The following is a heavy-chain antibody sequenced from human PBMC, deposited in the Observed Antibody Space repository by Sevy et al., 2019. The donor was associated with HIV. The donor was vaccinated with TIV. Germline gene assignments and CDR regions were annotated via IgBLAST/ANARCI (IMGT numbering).Heavy chain of an antibody. D-gene: IGHD6-19*01. J-gene: IGHJ2*01. V-gene: IGHV3-9*01. CDR2: ISWNSNSI. CDR3: VKDRSSSRSPWYFDL. Sequence: GGSLRLSCAASGFTFDDYAMHWVRQVPGKGLEWVSGISWNSNSIVYADSVKGRFTISRDNAKNSLFLQMKRLRVEDTALYYWVKDRSSSRSPWYFDLWGRGTLVTVSS. CDR1: GFTFDDYA.